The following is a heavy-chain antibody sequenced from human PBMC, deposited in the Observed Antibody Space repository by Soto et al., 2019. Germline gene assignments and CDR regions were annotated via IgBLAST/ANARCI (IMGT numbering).Heavy chain of an antibody. V-gene: IGHV1-69*13. CDR1: GGTFSSYA. D-gene: IGHD2-15*01. Sequence: SVKVSCKASGGTFSSYAISWVRQAPGQGLEWMGGIIPIFGTANYAQKFQGRVTITADESTSTAYMELSSLRSEDTAVYYCARGRRIYNWFDPWGQGTLVTVSS. CDR2: IIPIFGTA. J-gene: IGHJ5*02. CDR3: ARGRRIYNWFDP.